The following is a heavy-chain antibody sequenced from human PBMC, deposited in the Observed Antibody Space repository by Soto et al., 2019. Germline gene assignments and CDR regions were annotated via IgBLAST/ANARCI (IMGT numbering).Heavy chain of an antibody. CDR3: AKTQTFNGYYGGFDA. V-gene: IGHV3-23*01. J-gene: IGHJ5*02. Sequence: EVQLWESGGGFVQPGGSLRLSCAATGFSFAGYALTWVRQAPGKGLEWLSAICGGGGSTYYADSVRGRFSISRDVSGNMVYLQLNRLTAGDTATYYCAKTQTFNGYYGGFDAWGQGTRVTVSS. D-gene: IGHD3-3*01. CDR2: ICGGGGST. CDR1: GFSFAGYA.